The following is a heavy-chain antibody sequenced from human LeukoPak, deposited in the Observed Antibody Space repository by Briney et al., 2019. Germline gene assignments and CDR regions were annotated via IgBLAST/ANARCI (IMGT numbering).Heavy chain of an antibody. Sequence: GGSLRLSCAASGFTFSIYGMHGVREAPGKGLGWVGVLLFDGSDKYYADSVKGRFTSSRDNSKTTCFLKITAWRAETTPFNYFAKAGGYDSSGYCVYWGQGTLVTVSS. J-gene: IGHJ4*02. D-gene: IGHD3-22*01. CDR3: AKAGGYDSSGYCVY. V-gene: IGHV3-30*18. CDR2: LLFDGSDK. CDR1: GFTFSIYG.